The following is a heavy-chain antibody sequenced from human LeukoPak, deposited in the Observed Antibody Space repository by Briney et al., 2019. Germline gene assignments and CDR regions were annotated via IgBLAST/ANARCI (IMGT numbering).Heavy chain of an antibody. D-gene: IGHD4-17*01. V-gene: IGHV4-34*01. J-gene: IGHJ4*02. CDR1: GESFSGFY. CDR3: ARESHTVTSFDY. CDR2: IDHSGTT. Sequence: SGTLSLTCAVYGESFSGFYWSWIRQSPGKGLEWIGEIDHSGTTNYNPSLKSRVTISVDTSKNQFSLKLSSVTAADTAVYYCARESHTVTSFDYWGQGTLVTVSS.